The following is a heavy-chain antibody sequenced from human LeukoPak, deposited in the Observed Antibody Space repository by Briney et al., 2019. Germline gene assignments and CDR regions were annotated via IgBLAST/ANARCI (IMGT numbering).Heavy chain of an antibody. CDR2: INPNSGGT. CDR1: GYSFNDYY. J-gene: IGHJ5*02. Sequence: ASVKVSCEASGYSFNDYYIHWVRQAPGQGLEWMGWINPNSGGTNYAQKFQGRVTMTRDTSISTAYMELSRLRSDDTAVYYCARGQGDPPYNWFDPWAREPWSPSPQ. CDR3: ARGQGDPPYNWFDP. D-gene: IGHD2-21*02. V-gene: IGHV1-2*02.